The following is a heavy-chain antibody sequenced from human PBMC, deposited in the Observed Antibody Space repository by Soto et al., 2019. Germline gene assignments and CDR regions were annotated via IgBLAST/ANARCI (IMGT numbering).Heavy chain of an antibody. CDR1: GQSFSGHS. D-gene: IGHD1-1*01. V-gene: IGHV4-34*01. J-gene: IGHJ4*02. CDR3: ARGSGIVALPGELEDVKYDY. CDR2: INESGST. Sequence: QVHLQQWGAGLVKPSETLSLSCAVYGQSFSGHSWAWIRQPPGKGLEWIGEINESGSTYYNPSLKSRVTISTDTSQHQFSLKLSSVSAADTAAYFCARGSGIVALPGELEDVKYDYWGQGTLVNVSS.